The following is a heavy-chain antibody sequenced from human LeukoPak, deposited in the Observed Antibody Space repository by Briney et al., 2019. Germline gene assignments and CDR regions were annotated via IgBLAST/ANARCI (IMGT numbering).Heavy chain of an antibody. V-gene: IGHV4-34*01. CDR3: ARGRVDGYYGSGSYYSVITPRRPLSYYYYMDV. J-gene: IGHJ6*03. CDR2: INHSGST. D-gene: IGHD3-10*01. Sequence: SETLSLTCAVYGGSFSGYYWSWIRQPPGKGLEWIGEINHSGSTNYNPSLKSRVTISVDTSKNQSSLKLSSVTAADTAVYYCARGRVDGYYGSGSYYSVITPRRPLSYYYYMDVWGKGTTVTVSS. CDR1: GGSFSGYY.